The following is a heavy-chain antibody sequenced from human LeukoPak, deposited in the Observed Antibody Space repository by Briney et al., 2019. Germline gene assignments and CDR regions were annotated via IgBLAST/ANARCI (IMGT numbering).Heavy chain of an antibody. CDR2: ISYDGNNK. V-gene: IGHV3-30*03. D-gene: IGHD1-26*01. Sequence: SGGSLRLSCVASEFTFSSYGVHWVRQAPGKGLEWVAVISYDGNNKYYADSVRRRFTISRDNSKNTLYLQMNSLRGEDTAVYHCAIEPYSGRFFYGMDVWGQGTTVTVSS. CDR1: EFTFSSYG. CDR3: AIEPYSGRFFYGMDV. J-gene: IGHJ6*02.